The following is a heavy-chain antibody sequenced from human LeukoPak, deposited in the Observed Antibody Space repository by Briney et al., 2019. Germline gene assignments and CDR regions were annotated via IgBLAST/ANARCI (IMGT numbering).Heavy chain of an antibody. V-gene: IGHV1-2*02. CDR3: ATYVWGSYRTINWFDP. CDR1: GYAFTGYY. J-gene: IGHJ5*02. CDR2: INPNSGGT. D-gene: IGHD3-16*02. Sequence: ASVKVSCKASGYAFTGYYMHWVRQAPGQGLEWMGWINPNSGGTNYAQKFQGRVTMTRDTSISTAYMELSRLRSDDTAVYYCATYVWGSYRTINWFDPWGQGTLVTVSS.